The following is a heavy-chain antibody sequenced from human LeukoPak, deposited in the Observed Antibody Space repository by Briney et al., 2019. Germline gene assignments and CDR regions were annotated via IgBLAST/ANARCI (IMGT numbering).Heavy chain of an antibody. CDR1: GYTFTGYY. CDR3: ARGPPYGDYEVEYYFDY. V-gene: IGHV1-2*02. Sequence: ASVKVSCKASGYTFTGYYMHWVRQAPGQGLEWMGWINPNSGGTNYAQKFQGRVTMTRDTSISTAYMELSRLRSDDRAVYYCARGPPYGDYEVEYYFDYWGQGTLVTVSS. D-gene: IGHD4-17*01. CDR2: INPNSGGT. J-gene: IGHJ4*02.